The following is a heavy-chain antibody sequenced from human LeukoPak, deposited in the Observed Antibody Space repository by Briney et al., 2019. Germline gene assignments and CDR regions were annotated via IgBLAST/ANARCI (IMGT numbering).Heavy chain of an antibody. D-gene: IGHD6-13*01. CDR3: ARGESSGWYYFNY. CDR2: IYTGGST. V-gene: IGHV4-4*07. CDR1: GGSINSYY. Sequence: SETLSLTCTVSGGSINSYYWTWIRQPAGKGLEWIGRIYTGGSTNYNPSLKSRVTISVDTSKKQFSLKLSSVTAADTAVYYCARGESSGWYYFNYWGQGTLVTVSS. J-gene: IGHJ4*02.